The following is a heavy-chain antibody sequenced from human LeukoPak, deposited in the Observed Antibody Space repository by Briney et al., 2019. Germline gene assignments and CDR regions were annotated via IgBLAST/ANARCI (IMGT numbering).Heavy chain of an antibody. Sequence: GESLKISCKGSGYSFTSYWIGWVRQMPGKGLEWMGIIYPGDSDTRYSPSFQGQVTISADKSISTAYLRWSSLKASDTAMYYCARSQMTYYYDSSGYSPLDYWGQGTLVTVSS. CDR3: ARSQMTYYYDSSGYSPLDY. CDR1: GYSFTSYW. J-gene: IGHJ4*02. V-gene: IGHV5-51*01. CDR2: IYPGDSDT. D-gene: IGHD3-22*01.